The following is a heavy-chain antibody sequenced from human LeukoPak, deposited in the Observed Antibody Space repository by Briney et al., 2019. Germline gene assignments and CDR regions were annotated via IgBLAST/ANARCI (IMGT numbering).Heavy chain of an antibody. D-gene: IGHD6-13*01. CDR1: GFTFSSYW. J-gene: IGHJ4*02. CDR2: INSDGSST. V-gene: IGHV3-74*01. Sequence: GGSLRLSCAASGFTFSSYWMHWVRQAPGKGLVGVSRINSDGSSTIYADSVKGRFTISRDNAKNTLYLQMNSLRAEDTAVYYCARVGSSWSYYFDYWGQATLVTVSS. CDR3: ARVGSSWSYYFDY.